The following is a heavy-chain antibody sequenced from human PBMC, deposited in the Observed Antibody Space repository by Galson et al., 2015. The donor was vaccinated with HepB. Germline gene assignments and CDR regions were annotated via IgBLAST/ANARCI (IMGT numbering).Heavy chain of an antibody. CDR1: GYTFTGYY. J-gene: IGHJ3*02. V-gene: IGHV1-2*02. CDR2: INPNSGGT. D-gene: IGHD4-23*01. Sequence: SVTVSCKASGYTFTGYYMHWVRQAPGQGLEWMGWINPNSGGTNYAQKFQGRVTMTRDTSISTAYMELSRLRSDDTAVYYCARVAYGGNSGNRAFDIWGQGTMVTVSS. CDR3: ARVAYGGNSGNRAFDI.